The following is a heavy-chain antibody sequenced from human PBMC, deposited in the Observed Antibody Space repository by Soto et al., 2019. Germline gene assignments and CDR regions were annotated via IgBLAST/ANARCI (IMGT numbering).Heavy chain of an antibody. CDR3: VKDGGYCSSSTCYSPRNHYFDS. J-gene: IGHJ4*02. V-gene: IGHV3-7*03. CDR2: IKFDGSEK. CDR1: GFTFSDYW. Sequence: GGSLRLSCEASGFTFSDYWMIWVRQAPGKGPEWVANIKFDGSEKQYVDSVRGRFTISRDNSRNSLFLQMNSLRAGDAAVYYCVKDGGYCSSSTCYSPRNHYFDSWGQGTLVTVSS. D-gene: IGHD2-2*01.